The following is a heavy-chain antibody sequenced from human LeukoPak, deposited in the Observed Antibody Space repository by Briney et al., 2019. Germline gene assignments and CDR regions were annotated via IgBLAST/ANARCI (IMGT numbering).Heavy chain of an antibody. CDR1: GFTFSDYW. J-gene: IGHJ4*02. Sequence: GGSLRLSCVASGFTFSDYWMTWVRQAPGKGLEWVANIKEDVSEMHYVDSVKGRLTISRDNAKKSLHLQMNSLRVEDTAVYYCARGGKLTARYWGQGTLVTVSS. V-gene: IGHV3-7*04. CDR2: IKEDVSEM. CDR3: ARGGKLTARY. D-gene: IGHD2-21*02.